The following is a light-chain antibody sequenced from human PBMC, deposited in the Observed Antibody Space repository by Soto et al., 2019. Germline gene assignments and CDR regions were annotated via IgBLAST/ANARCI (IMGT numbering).Light chain of an antibody. V-gene: IGKV1-5*03. CDR3: QKYNSAPLT. CDR1: QTIDSW. CDR2: KAS. Sequence: DIQMTQSPSTLSASVGYRVTITCRASQTIDSWLAWYQQRPGKPPNLLIYKASTLASGVPSRFSGSGSGTEFTLTISSLQPEDVATYYCQKYNSAPLTFGGGTKGDIK. J-gene: IGKJ4*01.